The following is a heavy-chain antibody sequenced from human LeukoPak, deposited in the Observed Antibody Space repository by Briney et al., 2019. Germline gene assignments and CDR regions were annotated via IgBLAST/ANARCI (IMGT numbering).Heavy chain of an antibody. CDR3: AKDVSLAAGPDY. CDR2: IRYDGSNK. V-gene: IGHV3-30*02. J-gene: IGHJ4*02. D-gene: IGHD6-6*01. Sequence: GGSLRLSCAASGFTFSSYGMHWVRQAPGKGLEWVAFIRYDGSNKYYADSVKGRFTISRDNSKNTLYLQMNSLRAEDTAVYYCAKDVSLAAGPDYWGRGTLVTVSS. CDR1: GFTFSSYG.